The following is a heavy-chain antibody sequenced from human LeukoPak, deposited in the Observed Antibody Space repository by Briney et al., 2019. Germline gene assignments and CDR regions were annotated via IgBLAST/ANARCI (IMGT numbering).Heavy chain of an antibody. D-gene: IGHD3-3*01. CDR1: GYTFTSYD. CDR2: MNPNSGNT. CDR3: ARGGGSYYDFWSGYYKGAPFDY. Sequence: ASVKVSCKASGYTFTSYDINWVRQATGQGLEWMGWMNPNSGNTGYAQKFQGRVTMTRHTSISTAYMELSSLRSEDTAVYYCARGGGSYYDFWSGYYKGAPFDYWGQGTLVTVSS. J-gene: IGHJ4*02. V-gene: IGHV1-8*01.